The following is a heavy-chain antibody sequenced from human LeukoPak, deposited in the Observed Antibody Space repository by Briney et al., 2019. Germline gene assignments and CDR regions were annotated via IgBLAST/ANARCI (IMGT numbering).Heavy chain of an antibody. Sequence: GASVTVSCKASGYTFTGYYMHWVRQAPGHGLEWMGRINPNSGGTNYAQKFQGRVTMTRDTSISTAYMELSRLRSDDTAVYYCATIHRYYFDYWGQGTLVTVSS. CDR1: GYTFTGYY. J-gene: IGHJ4*02. CDR3: ATIHRYYFDY. V-gene: IGHV1-2*06. CDR2: INPNSGGT. D-gene: IGHD5-18*01.